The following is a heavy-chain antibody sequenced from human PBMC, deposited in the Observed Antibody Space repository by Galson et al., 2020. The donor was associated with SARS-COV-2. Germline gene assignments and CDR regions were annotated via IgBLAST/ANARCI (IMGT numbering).Heavy chain of an antibody. D-gene: IGHD3-16*01. J-gene: IGHJ5*02. Sequence: GGSLRLSCVASGFNFNNHAMNWVRQAPGKGLEWVTVISLDGSNKYYTDSVKGRFTLYRDNSKNTVYLQMNSLRTEDTAVYYCAIAFRGRSFRDPYCYVVDPWGQGTLVTVSS. CDR3: AIAFRGRSFRDPYCYVVDP. CDR2: ISLDGSNK. V-gene: IGHV3-30*04. CDR1: GFNFNNHA.